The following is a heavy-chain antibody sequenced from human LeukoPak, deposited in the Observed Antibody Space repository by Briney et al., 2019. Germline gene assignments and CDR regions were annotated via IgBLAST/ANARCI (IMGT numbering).Heavy chain of an antibody. J-gene: IGHJ3*02. V-gene: IGHV3-48*02. CDR1: GFTFSSYS. CDR3: ARDYSSGWGLAFDI. D-gene: IGHD6-19*01. Sequence: GGSLRLSCAASGFTFSSYSMNWGRQAPGKGLEWVSYITSSSSTIYYADSVKGRFTISRDNAKDSLYLQMNSLGDEDTAVYYCARDYSSGWGLAFDIWGQGTMVTVSS. CDR2: ITSSSSTI.